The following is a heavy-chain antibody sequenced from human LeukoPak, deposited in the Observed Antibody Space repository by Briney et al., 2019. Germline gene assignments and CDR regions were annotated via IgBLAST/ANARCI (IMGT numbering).Heavy chain of an antibody. Sequence: PSETLSLTCTVSGGSISSGSYYWSWIRQPAGKGLEWIGRIYTSGSTNYNPSLKSRVTISVDTSKNQFSLKLSSVTAADTAVYYCARVGGVGYFDYWGQGTLVTVSS. D-gene: IGHD2-15*01. CDR2: IYTSGST. J-gene: IGHJ4*02. V-gene: IGHV4-61*02. CDR3: ARVGGVGYFDY. CDR1: GGSISSGSYY.